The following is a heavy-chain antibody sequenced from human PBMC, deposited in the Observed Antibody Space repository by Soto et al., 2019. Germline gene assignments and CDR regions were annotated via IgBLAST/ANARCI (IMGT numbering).Heavy chain of an antibody. CDR2: IYPGDSDT. V-gene: IGHV5-51*01. CDR3: ARRGYCSGGSCYSLGDDYYYYGMDV. J-gene: IGHJ6*02. CDR1: GYSFTSYW. D-gene: IGHD2-15*01. Sequence: GESLKISCKGSGYSFTSYWIGWVRQMPGKGLEWMGIIYPGDSDTRYSPSFQGQVTISADKSISTAYLQWSSLKASDTAMYYCARRGYCSGGSCYSLGDDYYYYGMDVWGQGTTVTVSS.